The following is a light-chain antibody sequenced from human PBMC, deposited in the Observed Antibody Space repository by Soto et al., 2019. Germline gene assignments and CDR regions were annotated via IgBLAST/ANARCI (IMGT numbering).Light chain of an antibody. CDR3: QQADRLPIT. Sequence: LQMTQSASTLSASVRDTDTITCRASQRMXGWLDGHQHKPAKAPKLLIYXVSALKRGVQSRFSGSGSWTDFTLTINSLQPEDLATYYCQQADRLPITFGQGTRWIL. V-gene: IGKV1-5*01. CDR1: QRMXGW. J-gene: IGKJ5*01. CDR2: XVS.